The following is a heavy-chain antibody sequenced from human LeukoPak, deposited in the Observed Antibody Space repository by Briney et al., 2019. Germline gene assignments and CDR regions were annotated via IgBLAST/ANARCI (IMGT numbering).Heavy chain of an antibody. Sequence: PGGSLRLSCGASGFTFSSYAMSWVRQAPGKGLEWVSSIRSSGGNTYYADSVKGRFTISRDNSRNTLYLQINSLRAEDTAVYHCAKENSGSSPFDYWGQGTLVTVSS. CDR1: GFTFSSYA. CDR2: IRSSGGNT. J-gene: IGHJ4*02. V-gene: IGHV3-23*01. D-gene: IGHD3-10*01. CDR3: AKENSGSSPFDY.